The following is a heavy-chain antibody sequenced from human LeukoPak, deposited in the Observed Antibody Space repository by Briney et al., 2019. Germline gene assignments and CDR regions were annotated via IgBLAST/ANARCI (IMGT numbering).Heavy chain of an antibody. D-gene: IGHD3-10*02. J-gene: IGHJ6*04. CDR3: AELGITMIGGV. Sequence: GGSLRLSCAASGFTFSTYDMNWVRQAPGKGLEWISYISSSGITIFYADSVKGRFTISRDNAKNSLYLQMNSLRAEDTAVYYCAELGITMIGGVWGKGTTVTISS. CDR1: GFTFSTYD. V-gene: IGHV3-48*03. CDR2: ISSSGITI.